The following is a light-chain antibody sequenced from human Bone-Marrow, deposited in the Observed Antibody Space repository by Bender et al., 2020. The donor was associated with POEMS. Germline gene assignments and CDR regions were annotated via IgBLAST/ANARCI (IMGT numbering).Light chain of an antibody. CDR2: EGS. CDR1: SSDVWNYNL. CDR3: CSYAVGRSYV. Sequence: QSALTQPASVSGSPGQSITISCTGTSSDVWNYNLVSWYRQDPGKAPQLLIYEGSKRPSGVSNRFSGSKSGNTASLTISGLQADDEAEYYCCSYAVGRSYVFGTGTKVTVL. V-gene: IGLV2-23*01. J-gene: IGLJ1*01.